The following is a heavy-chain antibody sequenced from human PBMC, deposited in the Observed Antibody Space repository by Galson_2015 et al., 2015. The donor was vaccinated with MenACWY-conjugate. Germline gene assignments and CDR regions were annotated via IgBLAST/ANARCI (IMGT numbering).Heavy chain of an antibody. CDR2: ISYDGSNE. Sequence: SLRLSCAASGFTFRRFGMHWVRQAPGKGLEWMAVISYDGSNESYADSVKGRFTISRDNSKNTLYLQMNSLRADDTAVYYCAKDWPVPYSTISYYFYMDVWGKGTTVTVS. CDR1: GFTFRRFG. CDR3: AKDWPVPYSTISYYFYMDV. D-gene: IGHD6-13*01. V-gene: IGHV3-30*18. J-gene: IGHJ6*03.